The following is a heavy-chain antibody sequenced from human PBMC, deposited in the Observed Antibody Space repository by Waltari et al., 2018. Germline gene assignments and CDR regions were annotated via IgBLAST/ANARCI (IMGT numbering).Heavy chain of an antibody. D-gene: IGHD3-22*01. CDR1: GYSFTRYW. V-gene: IGHV5-51*01. J-gene: IGHJ6*02. Sequence: EVQLVQSGAEVKKPGESLKISCKGSGYSFTRYWIGWVRQMPGKGLEWMGIIYPDDSDTRYSPSFQGQVTISADKSISTAYLQWISLKASDTAMYYCARPTYENSGYPRMDVWGQGTTVTVSS. CDR3: ARPTYENSGYPRMDV. CDR2: IYPDDSDT.